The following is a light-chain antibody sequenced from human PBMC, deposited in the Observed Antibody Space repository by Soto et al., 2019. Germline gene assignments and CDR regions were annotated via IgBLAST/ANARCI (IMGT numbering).Light chain of an antibody. V-gene: IGKV3-11*01. CDR2: DAS. Sequence: EIVLTQSPGTLSLSPRERATLSCRASQSVSSYLAWYQQKPGQAPRLLIYDASNRATGIPARFSGSGSGTDFTLTISSLEPEDFAVYYCQQRSNWPRTFGQGTKVEIK. CDR3: QQRSNWPRT. CDR1: QSVSSY. J-gene: IGKJ1*01.